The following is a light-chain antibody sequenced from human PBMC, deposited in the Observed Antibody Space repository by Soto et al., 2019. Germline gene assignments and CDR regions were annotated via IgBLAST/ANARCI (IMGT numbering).Light chain of an antibody. J-gene: IGLJ2*01. Sequence: QLVLTQPPSASGSPGQSVTISCTGTSNDVGNYNYVSWYQQHPGKAPKVLISEVSKRPSGVPDRFSGSKSGNMASLTVSGLQAEDEADYYCSSYSGTNNLLIFGGGTKLTVL. CDR3: SSYSGTNNLLI. V-gene: IGLV2-8*01. CDR2: EVS. CDR1: SNDVGNYNY.